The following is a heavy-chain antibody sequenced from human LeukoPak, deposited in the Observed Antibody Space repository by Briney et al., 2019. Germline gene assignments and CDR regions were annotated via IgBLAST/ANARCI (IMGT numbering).Heavy chain of an antibody. CDR1: GGSISNYV. CDR2: IYYSGST. V-gene: IGHV4-59*08. J-gene: IGHJ4*02. CDR3: ARYDSSWYALDS. D-gene: IGHD6-13*01. Sequence: KPSETLSLTCTVSGGSISNYVWFWIRQPPGKGLEWIGYIYYSGSTNYNPSLKSRVTISVDTSKNQLSLRPNSVTAADTAVYYCARYDSSWYALDSWGQGTLVTVSS.